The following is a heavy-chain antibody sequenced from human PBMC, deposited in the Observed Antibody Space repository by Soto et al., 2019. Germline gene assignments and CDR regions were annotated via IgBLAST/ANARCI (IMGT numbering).Heavy chain of an antibody. CDR1: GFTFSSYA. CDR2: ISYDGSNK. V-gene: IGHV3-30-3*01. Sequence: VVSLRISCAASGFTFSSYAMHWVRQAPGKGLEWVAVISYDGSNKYYADSVKGRFTISRDNSKNTLYLQMNSLRAEDTAVYYCARVEYSGSFDYWGQGTLVTVSS. J-gene: IGHJ4*02. D-gene: IGHD1-26*01. CDR3: ARVEYSGSFDY.